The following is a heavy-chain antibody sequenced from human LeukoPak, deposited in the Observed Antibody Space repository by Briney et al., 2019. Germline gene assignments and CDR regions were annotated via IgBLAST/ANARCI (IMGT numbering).Heavy chain of an antibody. CDR1: GGTFTNYA. CDR3: ARDYYGSGSYSVGY. D-gene: IGHD3-10*01. V-gene: IGHV1-46*01. Sequence: ASVTVSFKASGGTFTNYAISWVRQAPGQGLEWMGIINPSGGSTSYAQKFQGRATMTRDTSTSTVYMELSSLRSEDTAVYYCARDYYGSGSYSVGYWGQGTLVTVSS. CDR2: INPSGGST. J-gene: IGHJ4*02.